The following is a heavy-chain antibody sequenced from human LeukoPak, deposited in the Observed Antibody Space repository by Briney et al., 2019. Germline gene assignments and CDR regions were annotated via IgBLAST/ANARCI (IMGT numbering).Heavy chain of an antibody. D-gene: IGHD3-9*01. J-gene: IGHJ3*02. Sequence: VASVKVSCKASGYTFTSYDINWVRQATGQGLEWMGWMNPNSGNTGYAQKFQGRVTMTRNTSISTAYMELGSLRSEDTAVYYCARYSVLRYFDDDAFDIWGQGTMVTVSS. CDR1: GYTFTSYD. CDR2: MNPNSGNT. V-gene: IGHV1-8*01. CDR3: ARYSVLRYFDDDAFDI.